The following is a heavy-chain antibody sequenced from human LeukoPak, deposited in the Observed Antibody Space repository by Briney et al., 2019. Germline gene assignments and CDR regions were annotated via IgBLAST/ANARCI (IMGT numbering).Heavy chain of an antibody. J-gene: IGHJ6*03. CDR2: IIGSGEST. CDR3: AKTAQDCSDGPCYSGYFYYMDV. Sequence: PGVSLRLSCAASGFTFNKYDMSWVRQAPGKGLEGVSAIIGSGESTYYADSGKGRFTISRDNSKNALYLQISSLRAEDTAVYYCAKTAQDCSDGPCYSGYFYYMDVWGKGTTVTVSS. CDR1: GFTFNKYD. D-gene: IGHD2-15*01. V-gene: IGHV3-23*01.